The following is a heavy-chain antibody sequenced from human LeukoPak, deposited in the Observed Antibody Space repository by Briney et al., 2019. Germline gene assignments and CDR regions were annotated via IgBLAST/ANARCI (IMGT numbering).Heavy chain of an antibody. CDR3: ARAGWYRFDY. CDR1: GFTFSDHW. Sequence: GGSLRLSCAASGFTFSDHWMHWVRQVPGKGLLWVARMNSGGTTTNYADSVKGRFTISRDNAENTLFLQMNSLGADDTAVYYCARAGWYRFDYWGQGTLVTVSS. V-gene: IGHV3-74*01. CDR2: MNSGGTTT. D-gene: IGHD6-19*01. J-gene: IGHJ4*02.